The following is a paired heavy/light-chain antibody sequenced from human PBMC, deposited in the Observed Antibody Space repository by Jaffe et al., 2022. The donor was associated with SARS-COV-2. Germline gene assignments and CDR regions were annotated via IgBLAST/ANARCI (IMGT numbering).Heavy chain of an antibody. V-gene: IGHV3-48*01. J-gene: IGHJ4*02. CDR3: ARDRYGYSSSWYFDC. Sequence: EVQLVESGGGLVQPGGSLRLSCAASGFTFSTYSMNWVRQAPGKGLEWVSYISSSSSIIYYADSVKGRFTISRDNAKNSLYLQMNSLRAEDTAVYYCARDRYGYSSSWYFDCWGQGTLVTVSS. CDR2: ISSSSSII. CDR1: GFTFSTYS. D-gene: IGHD6-13*01.
Light chain of an antibody. CDR1: QSINSY. V-gene: IGKV1-39*01. J-gene: IGKJ2*01. Sequence: DIQMTQSPSSLSASVGDRVTITCRASQSINSYLNWYQQKPGKAPKFLIYAASSLQSGVPSRFSGSGSGTDFTLTISSLQPEDFATYYCQQSSSTPYTFGQGTKLEIK. CDR3: QQSSSTPYT. CDR2: AAS.